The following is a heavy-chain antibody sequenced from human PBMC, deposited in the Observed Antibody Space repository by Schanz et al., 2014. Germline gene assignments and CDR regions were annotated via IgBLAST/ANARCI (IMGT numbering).Heavy chain of an antibody. J-gene: IGHJ3*01. Sequence: EVQLVESGGGLVKPGGSLTLSCAASGFSISDAWMHWVRQAPGKGLEWLSYISRDGTTSYYADSVKGRFTISRDNSKNTLYLQLNSLRAEDTAVYYCARDDKRYFDWLSTFDLWGQGTMVAVSS. CDR3: ARDDKRYFDWLSTFDL. V-gene: IGHV3-48*01. CDR2: ISRDGTTS. D-gene: IGHD3-9*01. CDR1: GFSISDAW.